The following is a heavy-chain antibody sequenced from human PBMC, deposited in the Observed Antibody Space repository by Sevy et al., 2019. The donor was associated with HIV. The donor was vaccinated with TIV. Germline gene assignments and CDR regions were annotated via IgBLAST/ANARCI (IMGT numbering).Heavy chain of an antibody. V-gene: IGHV3-15*01. J-gene: IGHJ6*02. CDR2: IKAQADGGTI. CDR1: GFTFSYAW. Sequence: GESLKISCAASGFTFSYAWMSWVRQAPGKGLEWIGGIKAQADGGTIEYAAPVKGRFTISRDDSKNTLYLQMNSLKTEDTAVYYCNTDPIILLLVTNGLDVWDQGTTVTVSS. CDR3: NTDPIILLLVTNGLDV. D-gene: IGHD2-8*02.